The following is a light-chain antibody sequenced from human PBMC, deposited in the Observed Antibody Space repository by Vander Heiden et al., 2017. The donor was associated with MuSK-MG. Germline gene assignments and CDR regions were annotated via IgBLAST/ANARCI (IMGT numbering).Light chain of an antibody. Sequence: DIQMTQSPSTLSASVGDRVTVTCRASQSISSWLAWYQQKPGKAPKLLSYDASSVESGVPSRFSGSGSGTEFTLTSSSLQPDDFATYYCQQDNSYSTFGQGTKVEIK. CDR1: QSISSW. CDR2: DAS. CDR3: QQDNSYST. J-gene: IGKJ1*01. V-gene: IGKV1-5*01.